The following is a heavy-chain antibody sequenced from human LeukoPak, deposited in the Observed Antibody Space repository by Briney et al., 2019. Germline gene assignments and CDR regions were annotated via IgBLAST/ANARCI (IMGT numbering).Heavy chain of an antibody. V-gene: IGHV2-5*02. Sequence: ESGPTLVKPTQTLTLTCTFSGFSLTTSGMGVGWIRQPPGKALEWLALIYWDDDERYSPSLKSRLTITKDTSKNQVVLTITNMDPVDTATYYCAHITTVTCAGYWGQGTLVTVSS. CDR1: GFSLTTSGMG. J-gene: IGHJ4*02. D-gene: IGHD4-11*01. CDR3: AHITTVTCAGY. CDR2: IYWDDDE.